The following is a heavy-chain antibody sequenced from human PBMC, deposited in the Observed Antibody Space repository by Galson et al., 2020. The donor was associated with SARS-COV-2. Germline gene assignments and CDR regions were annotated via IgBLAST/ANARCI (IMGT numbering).Heavy chain of an antibody. CDR3: ARAGYSSTWTLGDAFDV. D-gene: IGHD2-2*01. CDR1: GFTFSNFG. J-gene: IGHJ3*01. V-gene: IGHV3-30*03. CDR2: ISTDGNNI. Sequence: GESLKISCAASGFTFSNFGMHWVRQAPGKGLEWVAVISTDGNNIYDSDSVKGRFTISRDNSNNTLYLQMNSLRPEDTAVNFCARAGYSSTWTLGDAFDVWGQGTLVTVSS.